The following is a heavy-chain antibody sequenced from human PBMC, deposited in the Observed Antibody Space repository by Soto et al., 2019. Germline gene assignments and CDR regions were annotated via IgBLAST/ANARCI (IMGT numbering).Heavy chain of an antibody. CDR1: GFTFISYG. V-gene: IGHV3-33*01. Sequence: SGGSLRLSCAASGFTFISYGMHWVLQAPGKGLEWVAVIWYDGSNKYYADSVKGRFTISRDNSKNTLYLQMNSLRAEDTAVYYCAREVDAFDIWGQGTMVTVSS. CDR2: IWYDGSNK. CDR3: AREVDAFDI. J-gene: IGHJ3*02.